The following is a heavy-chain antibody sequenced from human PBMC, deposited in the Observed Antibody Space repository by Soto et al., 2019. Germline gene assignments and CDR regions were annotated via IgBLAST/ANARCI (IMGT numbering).Heavy chain of an antibody. V-gene: IGHV4-38-2*02. CDR3: AIVLEAPLYYFDF. CDR2: IYQSRST. Sequence: PXESPSLTCTGSGCSISIGNYWGWGRQPPGKRLEWIGSIYQSRSTYYSPSLRSRATIAVDASKNQFSLKLSSVTAADRAVYSCAIVLEAPLYYFDFWGQGILVTVSS. J-gene: IGHJ4*02. CDR1: GCSISIGNY.